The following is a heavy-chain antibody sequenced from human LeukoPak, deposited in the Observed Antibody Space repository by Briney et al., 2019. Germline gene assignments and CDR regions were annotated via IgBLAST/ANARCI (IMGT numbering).Heavy chain of an antibody. D-gene: IGHD3-3*01. CDR3: ARALTKIKHHAFDI. CDR1: GFTFSSYA. J-gene: IGHJ3*02. CDR2: ISYDGSNK. Sequence: QPGGSLRLSCAASGFTFSSYAMHWVRQAPGKGLEWVAVISYDGSNKYYADSVKGRFTISRDNSKNTLYLQMNSLRAEDTAVCYCARALTKIKHHAFDIWGQGTMVTVSS. V-gene: IGHV3-30-3*01.